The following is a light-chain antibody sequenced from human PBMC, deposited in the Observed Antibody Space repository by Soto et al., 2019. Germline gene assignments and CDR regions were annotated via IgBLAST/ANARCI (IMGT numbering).Light chain of an antibody. CDR2: AAS. Sequence: DIQMTQSPSSLSASIGDRVTITCRASQTVNTYLHWYQQKPGKAPKLLIYAASNLQSGVPSRFGGSGSGTNFTLSLNSLQPEDFATYYCQQGYSNPWTFGQGTKVEIK. V-gene: IGKV1-39*01. CDR3: QQGYSNPWT. J-gene: IGKJ1*01. CDR1: QTVNTY.